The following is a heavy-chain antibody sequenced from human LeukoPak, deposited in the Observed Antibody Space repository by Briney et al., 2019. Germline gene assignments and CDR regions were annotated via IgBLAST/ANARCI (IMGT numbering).Heavy chain of an antibody. V-gene: IGHV3-30*18. CDR2: ISHDGHTK. CDR3: AKEAATSQIDY. D-gene: IGHD6-25*01. CDR1: GFTFSGYG. Sequence: GRSLRLSCAASGFTFSGYGMHWVRQVPVKGLQWVAVISHDGHTKYYEDSVKGRFTISRDNFKNTLSLQMNSLRADDTAVYFRAKEAATSQIDYWGQGTLVTVSS. J-gene: IGHJ4*02.